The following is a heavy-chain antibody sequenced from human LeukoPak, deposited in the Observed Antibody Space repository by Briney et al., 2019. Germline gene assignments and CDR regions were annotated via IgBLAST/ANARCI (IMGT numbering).Heavy chain of an antibody. Sequence: GGSLRLSCAASGFTFSNYAIHWVRQAPGKGLEYVSAITSNGGSTYYASSVKGRFTISRDNSKNTMYLQMGSLRAEDMAVYYCARGRGGYYDYWGQGALVTVSS. V-gene: IGHV3-64*01. D-gene: IGHD3-22*01. CDR3: ARGRGGYYDY. CDR1: GFTFSNYA. CDR2: ITSNGGST. J-gene: IGHJ4*02.